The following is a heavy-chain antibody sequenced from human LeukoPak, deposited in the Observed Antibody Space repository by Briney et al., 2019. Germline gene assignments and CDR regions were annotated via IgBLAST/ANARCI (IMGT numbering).Heavy chain of an antibody. CDR3: ARSKMQLWLQGFDY. V-gene: IGHV3-33*01. J-gene: IGHJ4*02. CDR1: GFTFSSYG. Sequence: GGSLRLSCAASGFTFSSYGMHWVRQAPGKGLEWVAVIWYDGSNKYYADSVKGRFTISRDNSKNTLYRQMNSLRAEDTAVYYCARSKMQLWLQGFDYWGQGTLVTVSS. CDR2: IWYDGSNK. D-gene: IGHD5-18*01.